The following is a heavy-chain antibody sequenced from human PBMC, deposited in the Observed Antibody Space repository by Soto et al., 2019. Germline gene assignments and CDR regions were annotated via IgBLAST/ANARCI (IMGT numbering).Heavy chain of an antibody. CDR3: ARDLVWVAGPYNRYCMDV. D-gene: IGHD6-19*01. CDR2: IRNKANYYAT. J-gene: IGHJ6*03. CDR1: GFTFSDHF. V-gene: IGHV3-72*01. Sequence: EVQLVESGGGLVQAGGSLTLSCEASGFTFSDHFMDWVRQAPGKGLEWVGRIRNKANYYATEYAASVKGSFTISRDDPKTSVYLQMNSLQTDDTAVYYCARDLVWVAGPYNRYCMDVWGKGTTVTVSS.